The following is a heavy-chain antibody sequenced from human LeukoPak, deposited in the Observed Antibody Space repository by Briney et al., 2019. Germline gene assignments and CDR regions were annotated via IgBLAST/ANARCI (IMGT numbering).Heavy chain of an antibody. CDR3: ARILRLVGYCSGGSCYPAGFDY. J-gene: IGHJ4*02. Sequence: PSETLSLTCTVPGGSISSSSYYWGWIRQPPGKGLEWIGSIYYSGSTYYNPSLKSRVTISVDTSKNQFSLKLSSVTAADTAVYYCARILRLVGYCSGGSCYPAGFDYWGQGTLVTVSS. CDR1: GGSISSSSYY. CDR2: IYYSGST. D-gene: IGHD2-15*01. V-gene: IGHV4-39*07.